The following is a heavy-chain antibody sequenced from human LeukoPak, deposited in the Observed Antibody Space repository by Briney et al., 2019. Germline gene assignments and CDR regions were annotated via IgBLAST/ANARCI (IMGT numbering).Heavy chain of an antibody. D-gene: IGHD5-24*01. CDR2: IRSKANSYAT. V-gene: IGHV3-73*01. Sequence: PGGSLRLSCAASGFTFSGSAMDWVRQASGKGLEWVGRIRSKANSYATAYAASVKGRFTISRDDSKNKAYLQMNSLKTEDTAVYYCTAPVEMATNYYWGQGTLVTVSS. J-gene: IGHJ4*02. CDR3: TAPVEMATNYY. CDR1: GFTFSGSA.